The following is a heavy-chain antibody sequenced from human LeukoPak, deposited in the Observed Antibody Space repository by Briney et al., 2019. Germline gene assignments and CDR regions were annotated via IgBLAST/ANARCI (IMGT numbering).Heavy chain of an antibody. CDR2: IGSSSSYI. CDR3: AREDSSGWYGPRHFDY. CDR1: GFTFSSYS. D-gene: IGHD6-19*01. V-gene: IGHV3-21*01. Sequence: GGSLRLSCAASGFTFSSYSMNWVRQAPGKGLEWVSSIGSSSSYIYYADSVKGRFTISRDNAKNSLYLQMNSPRAEDTAVYYCAREDSSGWYGPRHFDYWGQGTLVTVSS. J-gene: IGHJ4*02.